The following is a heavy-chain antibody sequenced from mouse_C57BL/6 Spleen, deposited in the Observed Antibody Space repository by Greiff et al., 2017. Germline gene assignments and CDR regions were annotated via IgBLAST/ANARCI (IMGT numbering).Heavy chain of an antibody. CDR3: ARWSLLRVFFDY. Sequence: VQLQQSGPELVKPGASVKMSCKASGYTFTDYNMHWVKQSHGKSLEWIGYINPNNDGTSYNQKFKGKATLTVNKSSSTAYMELRSLTSEDSAVYYCARWSLLRVFFDYWGQGTTLTVSS. V-gene: IGHV1-22*01. CDR1: GYTFTDYN. CDR2: INPNNDGT. J-gene: IGHJ2*01. D-gene: IGHD1-1*01.